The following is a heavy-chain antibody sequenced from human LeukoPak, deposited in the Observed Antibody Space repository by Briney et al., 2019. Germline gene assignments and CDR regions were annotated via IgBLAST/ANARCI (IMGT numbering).Heavy chain of an antibody. CDR2: IYPGDSDI. CDR1: GYSFTSYG. Sequence: GESLKISCKGSGYSFTSYGIGWVRQMPGRGLEWMGIIYPGDSDIRYSPSFQGQVTISVDRSISTAYLQWSSLKASDTAIYYCARRAGYCSGGSCPANWFDPWGQGTLVTVSS. D-gene: IGHD2-15*01. J-gene: IGHJ5*02. V-gene: IGHV5-51*01. CDR3: ARRAGYCSGGSCPANWFDP.